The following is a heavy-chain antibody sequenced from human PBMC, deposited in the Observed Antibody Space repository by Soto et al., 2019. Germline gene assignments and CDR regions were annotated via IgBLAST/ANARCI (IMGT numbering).Heavy chain of an antibody. V-gene: IGHV4-30-4*01. J-gene: IGHJ4*02. CDR2: IHYSGST. Sequence: QVQLQESGPGLVKPSQTLSLTCTVSGGSISSGDYYWSWIRQPPGKGLEWIAYIHYSGSTYYNPSLKSRVTISVDTSKSQFSLKLSSVTAADTAVYYCARSRYSGSYFFDYWGQGILVTVSS. D-gene: IGHD1-26*01. CDR3: ARSRYSGSYFFDY. CDR1: GGSISSGDYY.